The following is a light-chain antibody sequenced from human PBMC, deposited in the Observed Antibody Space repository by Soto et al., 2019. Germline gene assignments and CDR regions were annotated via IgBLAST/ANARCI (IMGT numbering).Light chain of an antibody. V-gene: IGLV1-44*01. CDR1: TSNIGGNT. CDR2: SNN. CDR3: AAWDDSLKAVM. J-gene: IGLJ3*02. Sequence: QSVLTQPPSASGTPGQRVTISCSGSTSNIGGNTVNWYQQLPGTAPKLLIYSNNQRPSGVPDRFSGSKSGTSASLAISGLQSEDEADYFCAAWDDSLKAVMFGGGTKVTVL.